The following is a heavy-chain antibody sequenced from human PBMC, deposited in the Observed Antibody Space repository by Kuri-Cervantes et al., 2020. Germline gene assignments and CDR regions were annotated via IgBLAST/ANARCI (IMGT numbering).Heavy chain of an antibody. CDR3: ARNRRIQLWLGHYYYYYGMDV. CDR2: IIPIFGTA. V-gene: IGHV1-69*13. J-gene: IGHJ6*02. D-gene: IGHD5-18*01. CDR1: GGTFSSYA. Sequence: SVKVSCKASGGTFSSYAISWVRQAPGQGLEWMGGIIPIFGTANYAQKFQGRVTITADESTSTAYMELSSLRSEDTAVYYCARNRRIQLWLGHYYYYYGMDVWGQGTTVTVSS.